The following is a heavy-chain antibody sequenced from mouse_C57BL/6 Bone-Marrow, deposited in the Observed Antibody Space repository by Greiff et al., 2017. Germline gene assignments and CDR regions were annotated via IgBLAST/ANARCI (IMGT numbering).Heavy chain of an antibody. CDR2: INPSNGGT. V-gene: IGHV1-53*01. CDR3: ARPGGWLVRWYFYV. CDR1: GYTFTSYW. Sequence: VQLQQPGTELVKPGASVKLSCKASGYTFTSYWMHWVKQRPGHGLEWIGYINPSNGGTNYNEKFKNKATLTVDKSSSTAYMQLSSLTSEDSAVYYCARPGGWLVRWYFYVWGTGTTVTVSS. D-gene: IGHD2-3*01. J-gene: IGHJ1*03.